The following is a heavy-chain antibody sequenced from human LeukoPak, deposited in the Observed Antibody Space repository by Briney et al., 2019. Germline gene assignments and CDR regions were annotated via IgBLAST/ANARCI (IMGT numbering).Heavy chain of an antibody. CDR2: ISSSSSYI. Sequence: GGSLRLSCAASGFTFSSYSMNWVRQAPGKGLEWVSSISSSSSYIYYADSVKGRYTISRDNAKNSLYLQMNSLRAEDTAVYYCAGAGSYYDSSGLGYYYMDVWGKGTTVTISS. J-gene: IGHJ6*03. CDR3: AGAGSYYDSSGLGYYYMDV. D-gene: IGHD3-22*01. CDR1: GFTFSSYS. V-gene: IGHV3-21*01.